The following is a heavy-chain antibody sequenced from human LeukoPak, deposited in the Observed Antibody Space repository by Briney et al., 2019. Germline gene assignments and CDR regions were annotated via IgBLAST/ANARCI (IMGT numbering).Heavy chain of an antibody. J-gene: IGHJ4*02. CDR3: ARDLRGWTYYFDY. Sequence: ASVKVSCKASGYTFSDYGISWVRQAPGQGLEWMGWISTYNGNTNYAQKFQGSVTMTTDTSTRTAYMELRSLRSDDTAVYYCARDLRGWTYYFDYWGRGTLVTVSS. CDR1: GYTFSDYG. V-gene: IGHV1-18*01. D-gene: IGHD6-19*01. CDR2: ISTYNGNT.